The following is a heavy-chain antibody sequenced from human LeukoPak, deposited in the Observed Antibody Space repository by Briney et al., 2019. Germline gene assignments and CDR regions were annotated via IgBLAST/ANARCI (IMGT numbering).Heavy chain of an antibody. CDR2: IYYSGST. J-gene: IGHJ4*02. V-gene: IGHV4-59*08. Sequence: PSETLSLTCTVSGGSISSYYWSWIRQPPGKGLEWIGYIYYSGSTNYNPSLKSRVTISVDTSKNQFSLKLSSVTAADTAVYYCARTQRWLQFGLDYWGQGTLVTVSS. CDR3: ARTQRWLQFGLDY. CDR1: GGSISSYY. D-gene: IGHD5-24*01.